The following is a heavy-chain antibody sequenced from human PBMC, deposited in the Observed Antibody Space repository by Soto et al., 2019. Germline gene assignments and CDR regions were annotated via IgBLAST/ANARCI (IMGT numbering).Heavy chain of an antibody. CDR3: ASHAHQYDNNSFGY. CDR2: IYPGDSNT. J-gene: IGHJ4*02. D-gene: IGHD3-22*01. CDR1: GYRFTTYW. Sequence: EAVKISCKGSGYRFTTYWIGWVRQMPGKGLEWMGLIYPGDSNTRFSPSFQGQVTISVDMSISTAYLQWSSLRVSDTAMYYCASHAHQYDNNSFGYLDQGTLGAVSS. V-gene: IGHV5-51*01.